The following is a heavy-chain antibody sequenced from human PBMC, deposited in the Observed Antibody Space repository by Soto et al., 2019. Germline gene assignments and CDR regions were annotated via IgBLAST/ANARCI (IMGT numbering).Heavy chain of an antibody. CDR1: GFTFSSYA. CDR3: AKASRSAGPNWFGP. J-gene: IGHJ5*02. Sequence: LRLSCAASGFTFSSYAMSWVRQAPGKGLEWVSAISGSGGSKYYADSVKGRFTISRDNSKNTLYLQMNSLRAEDTAVYYCAKASRSAGPNWFGPWGQGTLVTVSS. CDR2: ISGSGGSK. V-gene: IGHV3-23*01. D-gene: IGHD6-13*01.